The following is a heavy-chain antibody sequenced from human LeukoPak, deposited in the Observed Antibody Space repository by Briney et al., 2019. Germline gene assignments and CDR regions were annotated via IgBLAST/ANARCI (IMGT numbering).Heavy chain of an antibody. D-gene: IGHD4-11*01. CDR2: IYSGGTT. V-gene: IGHV3-66*01. Sequence: GGSLRLSCAGSGFTVGDNYMNWVRQAPGKGLEWVSAIYSGGTTYYADSVKGRFTVSRDNSKNTLHLQMNSLRPEDSAVYYCARGDYNHGYYLDYWGQGTLVTVSS. CDR3: ARGDYNHGYYLDY. J-gene: IGHJ4*02. CDR1: GFTVGDNY.